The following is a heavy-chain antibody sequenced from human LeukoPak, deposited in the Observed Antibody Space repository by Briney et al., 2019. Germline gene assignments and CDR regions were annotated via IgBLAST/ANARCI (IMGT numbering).Heavy chain of an antibody. CDR1: GGSFSGYY. D-gene: IGHD3-3*01. CDR3: ARGDFEVVIDY. CDR2: INHSGST. V-gene: IGHV4-34*01. J-gene: IGHJ4*02. Sequence: PSETLSLTCAVYGGSFSGYYWTWIRQPPGEGLEWIGEINHSGSTNYNPSLKSRVSISGDTSKNQFSLKLSSVTAADTAVYYCARGDFEVVIDYWGQGTLVTVSS.